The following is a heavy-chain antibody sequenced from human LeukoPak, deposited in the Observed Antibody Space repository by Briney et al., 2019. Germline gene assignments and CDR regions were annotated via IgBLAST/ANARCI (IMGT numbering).Heavy chain of an antibody. Sequence: GGSLRLSCAASGFTFSSYAMHWVRQAPGKGLEWVAAISYDGSNKYYADSVKGRFTISRDNSKNTLYLQMNRLRAEDTAVYYCARDRNYYDSSGCLDYWGQGTLVTVSS. V-gene: IGHV3-30-3*01. CDR1: GFTFSSYA. CDR2: ISYDGSNK. CDR3: ARDRNYYDSSGCLDY. D-gene: IGHD3-22*01. J-gene: IGHJ4*02.